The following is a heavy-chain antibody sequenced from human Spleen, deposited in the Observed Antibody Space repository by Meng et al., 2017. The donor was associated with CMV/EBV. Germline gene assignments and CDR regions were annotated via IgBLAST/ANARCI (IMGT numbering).Heavy chain of an antibody. V-gene: IGHV3-74*01. CDR1: GFTFSSYW. J-gene: IGHJ4*02. D-gene: IGHD5-18*01. Sequence: GESLKISCAASGFTFSSYWMSWVRQAPGKGLVWVSRINSDGSRTTYADSVKGRFTISRDNAKNTLFLQMNDLRTDDTAVYYCAKDRQEYSYGYGPPEDYWGQGTLVTSPQ. CDR3: AKDRQEYSYGYGPPEDY. CDR2: INSDGSRT.